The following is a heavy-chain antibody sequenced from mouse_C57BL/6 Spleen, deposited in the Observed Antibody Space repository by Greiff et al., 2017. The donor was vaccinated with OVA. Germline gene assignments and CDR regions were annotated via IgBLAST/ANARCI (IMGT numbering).Heavy chain of an antibody. V-gene: IGHV1-4*01. Sequence: QVQLKESGAELARPGASVKMSCKASGYTFTSYTMHWVKQRPGQGLEWIGYINPSSGYTKYNQKFKDKATLTADKSSSTAYMQLSSLTSEDSAVYDCAKKDDYDGYFDYWGQGTTLTVSS. J-gene: IGHJ2*01. CDR1: GYTFTSYT. D-gene: IGHD2-4*01. CDR3: AKKDDYDGYFDY. CDR2: INPSSGYT.